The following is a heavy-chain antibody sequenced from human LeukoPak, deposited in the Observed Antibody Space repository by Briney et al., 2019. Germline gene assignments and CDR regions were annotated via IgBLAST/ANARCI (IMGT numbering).Heavy chain of an antibody. Sequence: SETLSLTCTVSGGSISSYYWSWIRQPPGKGLEWIGNIYYSGSTNYNPSLKSRVTISVDTSKNQFSLKLSSVTAADTAVYYCARRITMFSAFDIWGQGTMVTVSS. CDR2: IYYSGST. D-gene: IGHD3-10*02. CDR3: ARRITMFSAFDI. V-gene: IGHV4-59*08. CDR1: GGSISSYY. J-gene: IGHJ3*02.